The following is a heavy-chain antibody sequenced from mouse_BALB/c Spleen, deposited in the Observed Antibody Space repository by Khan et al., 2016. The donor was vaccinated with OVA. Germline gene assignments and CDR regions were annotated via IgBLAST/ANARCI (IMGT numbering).Heavy chain of an antibody. Sequence: QVRLQQSGTELAKPGASVKMSCKASGYTFISYWMHWVKQRPGQGLEWIGYINPSTDYTEYNQKFKDKATLTTDKSSNTAYMQLSSLTSEESAVYYGARRGLYGIFVYWGQGTRVTVSA. V-gene: IGHV1-7*01. CDR1: GYTFISYW. D-gene: IGHD2-1*01. CDR2: INPSTDYT. CDR3: ARRGLYGIFVY. J-gene: IGHJ3*01.